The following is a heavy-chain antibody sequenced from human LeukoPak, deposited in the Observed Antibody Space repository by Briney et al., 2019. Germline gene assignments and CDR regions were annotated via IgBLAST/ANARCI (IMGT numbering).Heavy chain of an antibody. CDR3: ASIVGATDAFDI. D-gene: IGHD1-26*01. CDR1: GYTFTGYY. CDR2: INPNSGGT. Sequence: GASVKVSCKASGYTFTGYYMHWVRQAPGQGLEWMGWINPNSGGTNYAQKFQGRVTMTRDTSISTAYMELSRLRPDDTAVYYRASIVGATDAFDIWGQGTMVTVSS. V-gene: IGHV1-2*02. J-gene: IGHJ3*02.